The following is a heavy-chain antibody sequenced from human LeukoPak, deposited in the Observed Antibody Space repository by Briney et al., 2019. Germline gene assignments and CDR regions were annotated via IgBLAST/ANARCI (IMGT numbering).Heavy chain of an antibody. Sequence: SETLSLTCTVPGGSITSYYWSWIRQPAGKGLEWIGRTYSSGSTNYNPSLKRRVTMSLDTSKKQVSLKLTSVTAADTAVYYCARGSSGYYYGWGQGTLVTVSS. J-gene: IGHJ4*02. CDR2: TYSSGST. CDR1: GGSITSYY. D-gene: IGHD3-22*01. V-gene: IGHV4-4*07. CDR3: ARGSSGYYYG.